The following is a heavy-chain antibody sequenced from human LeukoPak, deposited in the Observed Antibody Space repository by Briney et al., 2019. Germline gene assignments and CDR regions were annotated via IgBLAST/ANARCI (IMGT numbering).Heavy chain of an antibody. Sequence: GWSLRLSCAASGFTVSSNYMSWVRQAPGKGLDWFSTISGSGGSTYYSESVKGRFTISRDNSKNTLYMQMNSLGAEDTAVYYCAELGITMIGGVWGKGTTVTISS. J-gene: IGHJ6*04. D-gene: IGHD3-10*02. V-gene: IGHV3-23*01. CDR1: GFTVSSNY. CDR3: AELGITMIGGV. CDR2: ISGSGGST.